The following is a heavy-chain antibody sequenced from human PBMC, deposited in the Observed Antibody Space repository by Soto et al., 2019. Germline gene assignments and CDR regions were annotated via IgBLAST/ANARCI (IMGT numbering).Heavy chain of an antibody. Sequence: SETLSLTCTVSGGSISSYYWSWIRQPPGKGLEWIGYIYYSGSTNYNPSLKSRVTISVDTPKNQFSLKLGSVTAADTAVYYCARGDLSSAYCSGGSCYSYFDYWGQGTLVTVSS. CDR2: IYYSGST. J-gene: IGHJ4*02. CDR1: GGSISSYY. CDR3: ARGDLSSAYCSGGSCYSYFDY. V-gene: IGHV4-59*01. D-gene: IGHD2-15*01.